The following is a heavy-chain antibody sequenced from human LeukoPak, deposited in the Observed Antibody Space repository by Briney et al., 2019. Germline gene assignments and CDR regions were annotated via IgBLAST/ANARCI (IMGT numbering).Heavy chain of an antibody. Sequence: GGSLRLSCAASGFTFSSYSMNWVRQAPGKGLVWVSSISSGSSYIYYADSVKGRFTTSRDNAKNSLYLQMNSLRADDTAVYFCARDSGYSTTFDHWGQGTLVTVSS. V-gene: IGHV3-21*01. D-gene: IGHD6-13*01. CDR3: ARDSGYSTTFDH. CDR1: GFTFSSYS. CDR2: ISSGSSYI. J-gene: IGHJ4*02.